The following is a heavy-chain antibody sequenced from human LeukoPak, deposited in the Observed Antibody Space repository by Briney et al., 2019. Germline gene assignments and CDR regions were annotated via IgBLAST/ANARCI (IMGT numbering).Heavy chain of an antibody. CDR2: ISYDGSNK. CDR1: GLTFSIYG. J-gene: IGHJ6*02. Sequence: GRSLRLSCAASGLTFSIYGMHWVRQAPGKGLEWVAVISYDGSNKYFADSVKGRFTISRDNSKSTVNLQMNSLRAEDTAVYYCAKQREWEPGWGLDVWGQGTTVTVSS. V-gene: IGHV3-30*18. CDR3: AKQREWEPGWGLDV. D-gene: IGHD1-26*01.